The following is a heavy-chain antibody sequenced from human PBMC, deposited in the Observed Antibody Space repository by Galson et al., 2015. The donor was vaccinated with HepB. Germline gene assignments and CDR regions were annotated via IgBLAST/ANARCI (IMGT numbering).Heavy chain of an antibody. Sequence: SLRLSCAASGFTFSSYGMHWVRQAPGKGLEWVAVISYDGSNKYYADSVKGRFTISRDNSKNTLYLQMNSLRAEDTAVYYCAKGLGYSYDSSGYKLWGQGTLVTVSS. D-gene: IGHD3-22*01. J-gene: IGHJ4*02. CDR3: AKGLGYSYDSSGYKL. CDR2: ISYDGSNK. CDR1: GFTFSSYG. V-gene: IGHV3-30*18.